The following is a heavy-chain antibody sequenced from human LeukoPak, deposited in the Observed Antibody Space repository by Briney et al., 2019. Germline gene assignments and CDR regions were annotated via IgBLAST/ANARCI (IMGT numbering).Heavy chain of an antibody. J-gene: IGHJ4*02. V-gene: IGHV3-33*06. CDR2: IWYDGSNK. CDR3: AKDGGGDYESYFDY. CDR1: GYTFSSYG. Sequence: GGSLRLSCAASGYTFSSYGMHWVRQAPGQGLEWVAVIWYDGSNKYYADSVKGRFTISRDNSKNTLYLQMNSLRAEDTAVYYCAKDGGGDYESYFDYWGQGTLVTVSS. D-gene: IGHD4-17*01.